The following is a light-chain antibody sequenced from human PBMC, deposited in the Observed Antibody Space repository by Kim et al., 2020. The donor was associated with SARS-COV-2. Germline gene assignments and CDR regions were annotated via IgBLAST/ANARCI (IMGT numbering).Light chain of an antibody. CDR3: QQYDNWPGT. J-gene: IGKJ1*01. Sequence: VSPGASATLSGRASQTVSTNLAWYQQTPGQAPKLLIFGASTRATGIPARFSGSGSGTEFTLTINSLQSEDFAVYYCQQYDNWPGTFGQGTKVDIK. CDR1: QTVSTN. V-gene: IGKV3-15*01. CDR2: GAS.